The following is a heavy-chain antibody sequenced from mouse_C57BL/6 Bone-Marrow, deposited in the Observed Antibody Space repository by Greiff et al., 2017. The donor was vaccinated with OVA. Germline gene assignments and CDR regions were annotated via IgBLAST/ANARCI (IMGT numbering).Heavy chain of an antibody. CDR1: GYTFTGYW. D-gene: IGHD2-5*01. CDR3: ARAYYSKGYYFDY. J-gene: IGHJ2*01. CDR2: ILPGSGST. V-gene: IGHV1-9*01. Sequence: VQLQQSGAELMKPGASVKLSCKATGYTFTGYWIEWVKQRPGHGLEWIGEILPGSGSTNYTEKFKGKATFTADTSSNTAYMQLSSLTTEDSAIYYCARAYYSKGYYFDYWGQGTTLTVSS.